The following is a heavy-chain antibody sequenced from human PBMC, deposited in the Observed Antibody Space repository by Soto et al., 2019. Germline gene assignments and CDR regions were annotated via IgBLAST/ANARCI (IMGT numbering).Heavy chain of an antibody. D-gene: IGHD3-3*01. CDR3: GRRTKRDRILDY. CDR2: MNSNSGNT. CDR1: GYTFTSYD. V-gene: IGHV1-8*01. J-gene: IGHJ4*02. Sequence: QVQLVQSGAEVKKPGASVKVSCKASGYTFTSYDINWVRQATGQGLEWMGWMNSNSGNTGYAQKFQGRVTMTRNTSISTAYMELSSLRSEDTAVYYCGRRTKRDRILDYWGQGTLVTVSS.